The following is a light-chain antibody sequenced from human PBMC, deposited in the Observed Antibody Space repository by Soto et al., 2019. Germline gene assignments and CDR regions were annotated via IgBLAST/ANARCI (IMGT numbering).Light chain of an antibody. CDR1: QSVSSSY. Sequence: PGERVTLSCRASQSVSSSYLTWYQQKPGQAPRLLIYGASTRATGIPARFSGSGSGTDFTLTISSLQPEDFAVYYCQQDYNLLTVGGGTKVEIK. J-gene: IGKJ4*02. CDR3: QQDYNLLT. V-gene: IGKV3D-7*01. CDR2: GAS.